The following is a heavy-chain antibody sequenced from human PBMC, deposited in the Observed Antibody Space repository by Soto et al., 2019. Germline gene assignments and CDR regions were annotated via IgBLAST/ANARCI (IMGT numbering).Heavy chain of an antibody. Sequence: PGGSLRLSCAASGFTFSSYAMSWVRQAPGKGLEWVSAISGSGGSTYYADSVKGRFTISRDNSKNTLYLQMNSLRAEDTAVYYCAKDNGLKQLVLYCYYGMDVWGQGTTVTVSS. D-gene: IGHD6-6*01. CDR1: GFTFSSYA. J-gene: IGHJ6*02. CDR2: ISGSGGST. V-gene: IGHV3-23*01. CDR3: AKDNGLKQLVLYCYYGMDV.